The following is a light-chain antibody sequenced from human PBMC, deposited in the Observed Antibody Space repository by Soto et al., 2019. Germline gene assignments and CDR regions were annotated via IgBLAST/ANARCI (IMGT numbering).Light chain of an antibody. J-gene: IGKJ5*01. Sequence: IVLTQSPGTLSLSPGETATLSCRASQSVSTTFLAWYQQKPGQPPRLLIHAASTRATGIPDRFSGSGSGTDFTLTISRLDPEDSAVYYCQQYGSSFITFGQGTRLE. CDR1: QSVSTTF. CDR2: AAS. CDR3: QQYGSSFIT. V-gene: IGKV3-20*01.